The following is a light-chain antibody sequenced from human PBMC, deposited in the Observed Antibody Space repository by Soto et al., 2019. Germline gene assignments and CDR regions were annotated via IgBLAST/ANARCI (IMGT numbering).Light chain of an antibody. CDR1: SSDVGGYNF. V-gene: IGLV2-8*01. CDR3: SSYAGSNIYV. Sequence: QSALAQPPSASGSPGQSVTISCTGTSSDVGGYNFVSWYQHHPGKAPKVIIYEVSKRPSGVPNRFSGSKSGNTASLTVSGLQAEDEAYYYCSSYAGSNIYVFGTGTKLTVL. J-gene: IGLJ1*01. CDR2: EVS.